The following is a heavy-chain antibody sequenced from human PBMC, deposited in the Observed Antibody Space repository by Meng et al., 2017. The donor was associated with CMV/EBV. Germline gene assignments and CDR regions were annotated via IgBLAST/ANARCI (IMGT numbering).Heavy chain of an antibody. CDR2: VSYSGNT. CDR3: ARDAYNSFDS. Sequence: SETLSLTCSVSGVSITSFYWTWVRQATGKGLEWIGYVSYSGNTNYNPSFRSRVTISRETSRNQFSLHLTSVTAADTAVYFCARDAYNSFDSWGLGTLVTVSS. J-gene: IGHJ4*02. D-gene: IGHD5-24*01. V-gene: IGHV4-59*01. CDR1: GVSITSFY.